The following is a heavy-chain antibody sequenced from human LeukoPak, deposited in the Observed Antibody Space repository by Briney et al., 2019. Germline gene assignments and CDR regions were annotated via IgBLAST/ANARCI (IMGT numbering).Heavy chain of an antibody. J-gene: IGHJ4*02. CDR3: ARRGGSYSNPNTLYDEYYFDY. Sequence: PGESLKISCKGSGYSFTSYWIGWVRQMPGKGLEWMGIIYPGDSDTRYSPSFQGQVTISADKSISTAYLQWSSLKASDTAMYYCARRGGSYSNPNTLYDEYYFDYWGQGTLVTVSS. V-gene: IGHV5-51*01. CDR1: GYSFTSYW. D-gene: IGHD1-26*01. CDR2: IYPGDSDT.